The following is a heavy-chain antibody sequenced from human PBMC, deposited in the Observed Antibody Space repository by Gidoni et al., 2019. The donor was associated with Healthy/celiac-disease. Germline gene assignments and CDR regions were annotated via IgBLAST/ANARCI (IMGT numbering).Heavy chain of an antibody. J-gene: IGHJ4*02. CDR2: IYYVGST. CDR3: ARHFLPLGAPPGDFDY. Sequence: QLQLQESGPGLVKPSETLSLTCTVSGGSISSSSYYWGWTRQPPGKGLELFGGIYYVGSTYYNPSLKSRVTISVDTSKNQFSLKLSSVTAADTAVYYCARHFLPLGAPPGDFDYWGQGTLVTVSS. CDR1: GGSISSSSYY. V-gene: IGHV4-39*01. D-gene: IGHD3-10*01.